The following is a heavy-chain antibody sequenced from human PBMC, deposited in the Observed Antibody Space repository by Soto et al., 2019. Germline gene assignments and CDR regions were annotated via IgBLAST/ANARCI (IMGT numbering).Heavy chain of an antibody. V-gene: IGHV1-8*01. D-gene: IGHD6-19*01. CDR1: GYTFSSYD. CDR3: ATSGGGWYLY. CDR2: LNPNSGDT. J-gene: IGHJ4*02. Sequence: QVQLVQSGAEVKKPGASVKVSCKASGYTFSSYDTNWVRQATGQGLEWMGWLNPNSGDTGYAQKFQGRVTLTRNTSINTAYIELSGLTSDDTAVYYCATSGGGWYLYWGQGTLVTVSS.